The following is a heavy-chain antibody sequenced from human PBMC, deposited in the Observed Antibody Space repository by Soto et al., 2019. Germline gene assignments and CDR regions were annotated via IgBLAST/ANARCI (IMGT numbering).Heavy chain of an antibody. D-gene: IGHD2-21*02. V-gene: IGHV4-34*01. CDR1: GGSFSGYY. Sequence: SETLSLTCAVYGGSFSGYYWSWIRQPPGKGLEWIGEINHSGSTNYNPSLKSRVTISVDTSKNQFSLKLSSVTAADTAVYYCVVMTALLSSDYWGPGTLVTVSS. CDR2: INHSGST. J-gene: IGHJ4*02. CDR3: VVMTALLSSDY.